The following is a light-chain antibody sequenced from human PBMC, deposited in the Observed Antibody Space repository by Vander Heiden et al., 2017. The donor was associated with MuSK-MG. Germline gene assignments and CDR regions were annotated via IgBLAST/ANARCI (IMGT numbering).Light chain of an antibody. CDR3: QQHDSTPWT. J-gene: IGKJ1*01. CDR2: WAS. Sequence: DIVMTQSPDSLAVSLGERATINCKSSQSVLYSSSNKNYLAWFQQKPGQPPKLLIYWASTRESGVPDRFSGSGSGTDFTLTISSLQAEDVAVYYCQQHDSTPWTFGQGTKVEIK. V-gene: IGKV4-1*01. CDR1: QSVLYSSSNKNY.